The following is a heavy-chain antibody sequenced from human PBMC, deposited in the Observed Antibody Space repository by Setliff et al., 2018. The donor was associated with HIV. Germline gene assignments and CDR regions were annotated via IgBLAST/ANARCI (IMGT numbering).Heavy chain of an antibody. Sequence: GASVKVSCKASGGTFSNYAINWVRQAPGQGLEWMGRIIPIFGTPNYAQKFQGRVTITADKSTNTAYMQLSSLRSEDTAVYYCARDERMTGTTGPFDIWGQGTMVTVS. CDR1: GGTFSNYA. J-gene: IGHJ3*02. V-gene: IGHV1-69*06. CDR2: IIPIFGTP. CDR3: ARDERMTGTTGPFDI. D-gene: IGHD1-7*01.